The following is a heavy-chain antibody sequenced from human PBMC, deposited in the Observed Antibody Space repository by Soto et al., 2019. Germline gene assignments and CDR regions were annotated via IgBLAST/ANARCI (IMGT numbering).Heavy chain of an antibody. Sequence: SETLSLTCTVSGGSISSYYWSWIRQPPGKGLEWIGYIYYSGSTNYNPSLKGRVTISVDTSKNQFSLKLSSVTAADTAVYYCARDYVSSSWHMNWFDPWGQGTLVTVSS. V-gene: IGHV4-59*01. CDR1: GGSISSYY. J-gene: IGHJ5*02. D-gene: IGHD6-13*01. CDR3: ARDYVSSSWHMNWFDP. CDR2: IYYSGST.